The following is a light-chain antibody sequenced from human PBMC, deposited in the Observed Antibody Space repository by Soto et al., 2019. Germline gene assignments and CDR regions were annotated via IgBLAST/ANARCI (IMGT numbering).Light chain of an antibody. CDR3: LQHNAYPFT. CDR1: QGISNY. CDR2: GAS. V-gene: IGKV1-17*03. J-gene: IGKJ2*01. Sequence: DIQMTQSPSALSASVADRLTLTCRTSQGISNYLAWFQQKPGQGPKRLIYGASNLQSGVPPRFSGSGSETEFTLTISNLQPEDIATYYCLQHNAYPFTFGQGTKVDIK.